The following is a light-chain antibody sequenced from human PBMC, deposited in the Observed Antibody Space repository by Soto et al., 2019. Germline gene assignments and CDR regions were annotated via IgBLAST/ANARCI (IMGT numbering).Light chain of an antibody. CDR1: PSVSSSY. J-gene: IGKJ1*01. V-gene: IGKV3-20*01. CDR3: QQYGNSSWT. Sequence: EVVLTQSPATLALSRGERATLSCRASPSVSSSYLAWYQHRPGQAPRLLIFGASSRATGIPDRFSCTGSGTDFTLSISRLEPEDFAVYYCQQYGNSSWTFGQGTKVEIK. CDR2: GAS.